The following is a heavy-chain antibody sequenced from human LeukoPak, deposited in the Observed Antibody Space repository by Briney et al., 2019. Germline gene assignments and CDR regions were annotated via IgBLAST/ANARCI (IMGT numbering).Heavy chain of an antibody. V-gene: IGHV1-69*13. CDR1: GGTFSSYA. CDR3: ARDLGKPHLIAVGHWFDP. CDR2: IIPIFGTA. D-gene: IGHD6-19*01. J-gene: IGHJ5*02. Sequence: ASVKVSCKASGGTFSSYAISWVRQAPGQGLEWMGGIIPIFGTANYAQKFQGRVTITADESTSTAYMELSSLRSEDTAVYYCARDLGKPHLIAVGHWFDPWGQGTPVTVSS.